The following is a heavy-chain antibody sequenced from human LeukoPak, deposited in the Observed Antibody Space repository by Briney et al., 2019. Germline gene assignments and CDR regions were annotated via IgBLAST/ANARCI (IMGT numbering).Heavy chain of an antibody. CDR1: GGTFSSYA. CDR2: IIPIFGTA. V-gene: IGHV1-69*01. D-gene: IGHD2-2*01. Sequence: SVKVSCKASGGTFSSYAISWVRQAPGQGLEWMGGIIPIFGTANYAQKFQGRVTITADESTNTAYMELSSLRSEDTAVYYCARDRLVPAAIGYFDYWGQGTLVTVSS. CDR3: ARDRLVPAAIGYFDY. J-gene: IGHJ4*02.